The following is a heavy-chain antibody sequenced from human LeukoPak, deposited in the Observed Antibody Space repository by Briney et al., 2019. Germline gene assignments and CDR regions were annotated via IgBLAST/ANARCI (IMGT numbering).Heavy chain of an antibody. D-gene: IGHD2-2*02. J-gene: IGHJ5*02. CDR2: IIPIFGTA. Sequence: SVKVSCKASGGTFSSYAISWVRQTPGQGLEWMGGIIPIFGTANYAQKFQGRVTITADESTSTAYMELSSLRSEDTAVYYCARVRRAGYCSSTSCYNNWFDPWGQGTLVTVSS. CDR3: ARVRRAGYCSSTSCYNNWFDP. V-gene: IGHV1-69*13. CDR1: GGTFSSYA.